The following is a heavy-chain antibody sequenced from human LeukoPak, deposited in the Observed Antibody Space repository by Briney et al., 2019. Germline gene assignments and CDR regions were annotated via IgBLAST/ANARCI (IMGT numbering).Heavy chain of an antibody. CDR3: AKGRQLNPSMNWFGP. V-gene: IGHV3-23*01. CDR1: GFTFSSYA. J-gene: IGHJ5*02. Sequence: PGGSLRLSCAASGFTFSSYAMSWVRQAPGKGLEWVSIISGSGASTFYAASVKGRFIISRDNSKDTLYLQMNSLRAEDTAVYYCAKGRQLNPSMNWFGPWGQGTQVTVSS. CDR2: ISGSGAST. D-gene: IGHD5-18*01.